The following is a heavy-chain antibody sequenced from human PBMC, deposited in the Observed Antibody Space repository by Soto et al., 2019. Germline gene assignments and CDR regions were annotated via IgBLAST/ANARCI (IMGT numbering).Heavy chain of an antibody. CDR3: ARGGDFWSGYYP. V-gene: IGHV4-59*01. D-gene: IGHD3-3*01. J-gene: IGHJ5*02. Sequence: SETLSLTCTVSGGSISSYYWSWIRQPPGKGLEWIGYIYYSGSNNYNHSLKSRVTISVDTSKNQFSLKMSSVTAADTAVYYCARGGDFWSGYYPWGQGTLVTVSS. CDR1: GGSISSYY. CDR2: IYYSGSN.